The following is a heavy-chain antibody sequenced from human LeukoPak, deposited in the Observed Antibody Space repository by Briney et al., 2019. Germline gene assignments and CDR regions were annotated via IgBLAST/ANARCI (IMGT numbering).Heavy chain of an antibody. CDR3: ARGGVVSTLDILKMRRGVPGVEWRYYYMDV. CDR1: GYTFTDYL. CDR2: ISTKNGYT. J-gene: IGHJ6*04. Sequence: ASVKVSCKASGYTFTDYLINWVRQAPGQGLEWVGSISTKNGYTKLAQKFQGRVAMTKDTSANTIHMDLKSLTFDDTAVYYCARGGVVSTLDILKMRRGVPGVEWRYYYMDVWGKGTTVTISS. V-gene: IGHV1-18*01. D-gene: IGHD3-9*01.